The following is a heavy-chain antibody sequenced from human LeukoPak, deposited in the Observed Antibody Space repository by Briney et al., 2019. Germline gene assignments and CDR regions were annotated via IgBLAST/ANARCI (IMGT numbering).Heavy chain of an antibody. V-gene: IGHV4-34*01. CDR1: GGSFSGYY. Sequence: SETLSLTCAVYGGSFSGYYWSWIRQPPGKGLEWIGSIYHSGSTYYNPSLKSRVTISVDTSKNQFSLKLSSVTAADTAVYYCARDSRAAAATRGGNWFDPWGQGTLVTVSS. D-gene: IGHD6-13*01. CDR3: ARDSRAAAATRGGNWFDP. CDR2: IYHSGST. J-gene: IGHJ5*02.